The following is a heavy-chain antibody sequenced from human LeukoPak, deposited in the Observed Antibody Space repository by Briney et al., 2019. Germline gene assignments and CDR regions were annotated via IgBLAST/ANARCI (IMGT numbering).Heavy chain of an antibody. CDR1: GFTFSSYD. J-gene: IGHJ4*02. Sequence: PGGSLRLSCAASGFTFSSYDMHWVRQAPGKGLEWVSAISGSGANTYYADSVKGRFTISRDNSKNTLYLQMNSLRAEDTAVYYCAKDPWGWLQLGYFDYWGQGTLVTVSS. CDR3: AKDPWGWLQLGYFDY. V-gene: IGHV3-23*01. D-gene: IGHD5-24*01. CDR2: ISGSGANT.